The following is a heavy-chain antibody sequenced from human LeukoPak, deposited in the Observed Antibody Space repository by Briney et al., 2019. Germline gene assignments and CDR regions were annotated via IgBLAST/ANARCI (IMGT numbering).Heavy chain of an antibody. CDR1: GFTFSSYE. Sequence: GGSLRLSCAASGFTFSSYEMNWVRQAPGKGLDWVSYISSSSSTIYHADSVKGRFTISRDSAKNSLYLQMNSLRDEDTAVYYCARGTQSSSGWLFDSWGQGTLVTVSS. CDR3: ARGTQSSSGWLFDS. V-gene: IGHV3-48*02. CDR2: ISSSSSTI. J-gene: IGHJ4*02. D-gene: IGHD6-19*01.